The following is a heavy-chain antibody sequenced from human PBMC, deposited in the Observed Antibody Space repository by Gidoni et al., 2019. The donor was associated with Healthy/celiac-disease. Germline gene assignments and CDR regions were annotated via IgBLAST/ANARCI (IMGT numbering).Heavy chain of an antibody. CDR2: ISYDGSNK. J-gene: IGHJ1*01. CDR1: GFTFRSYG. Sequence: QVQLVESGGGVVQPGRSLRLSCAASGFTFRSYGMHWVRQAPGKGLEWVAVISYDGSNKYYADSVKGRFTISRDNSKNTLYLQMNSLRAEDTAVYYCAKGDYGDSDAEYFQHWGQGTLVTVSS. V-gene: IGHV3-30*18. CDR3: AKGDYGDSDAEYFQH. D-gene: IGHD4-17*01.